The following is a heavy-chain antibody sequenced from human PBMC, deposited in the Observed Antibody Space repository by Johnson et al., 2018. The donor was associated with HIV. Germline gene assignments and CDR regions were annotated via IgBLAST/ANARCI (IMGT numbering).Heavy chain of an antibody. J-gene: IGHJ3*02. CDR3: AKDSKVKRLTADAFDI. CDR1: GFTFSSYD. V-gene: IGHV3-13*01. Sequence: VQLVESGGGLVQPGGSLRLSCAASGFTFSSYDMHWVRQATGKGLEWVSAIGTAGDTYYPGSVKGRFTISRENAKNSLYLQMNSLRTEDTALYYCAKDSKVKRLTADAFDIWGQGTMVTVSS. D-gene: IGHD4-11*01. CDR2: IGTAGDT.